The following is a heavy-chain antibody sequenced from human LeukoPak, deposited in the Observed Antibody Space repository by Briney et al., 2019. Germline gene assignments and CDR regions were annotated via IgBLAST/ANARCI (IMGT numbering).Heavy chain of an antibody. CDR1: GYTFTSYY. CDR3: ARDVTTRYSYGLFDY. Sequence: ASVKVSCTASGYTFTSYYMHWVRQAPGQGLEWMGMINPSGGSTSYAQKFQGRVTMTRDTSTSTVYMELSSLRSEDTAVYYCARDVTTRYSYGLFDYWGQGTLVTVSS. V-gene: IGHV1-46*01. CDR2: INPSGGST. J-gene: IGHJ4*02. D-gene: IGHD5-18*01.